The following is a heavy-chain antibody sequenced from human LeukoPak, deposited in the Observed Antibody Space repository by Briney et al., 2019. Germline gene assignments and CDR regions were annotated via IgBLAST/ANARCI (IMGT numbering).Heavy chain of an antibody. D-gene: IGHD3-22*01. V-gene: IGHV4-30-4*08. J-gene: IGHJ6*04. CDR1: GGSISSGDYY. CDR2: IYYSRST. CDR3: ARVPMAYYYDSSGYMDV. Sequence: SETLSLTCTVSGGSISSGDYYLSWIRQPPGKGLEWIGYIYYSRSTYYNPSLKSRVTISVDTSKNQFSLKLSSVTAADTAVYYCARVPMAYYYDSSGYMDVWGKGTTVTVSS.